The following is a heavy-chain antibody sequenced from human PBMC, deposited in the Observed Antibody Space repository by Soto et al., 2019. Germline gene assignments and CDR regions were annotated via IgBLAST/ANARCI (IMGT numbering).Heavy chain of an antibody. D-gene: IGHD1-26*01. Sequence: QVQLVQSGAEVKKPGASVKVSCKASGYTFTSYAMHWVRQAPGQRLEWMGWINAGNGNTKYSQKFQGRVTITRDTSASTAYMELSSLRSEDTAVYYCARARGGSYYGPDAFDIWGQGTMVTVSP. J-gene: IGHJ3*02. CDR2: INAGNGNT. CDR1: GYTFTSYA. CDR3: ARARGGSYYGPDAFDI. V-gene: IGHV1-3*01.